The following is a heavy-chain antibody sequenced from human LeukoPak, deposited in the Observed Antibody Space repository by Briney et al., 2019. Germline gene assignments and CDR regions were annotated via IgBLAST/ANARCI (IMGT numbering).Heavy chain of an antibody. CDR2: IDPSSTYI. CDR1: IFTFSSYT. Sequence: GGSLRLSCSASIFTFSSYTMNWVRQAPGKGLEWVSSIDPSSTYIYYADSVKGRFTISRDNAQNSLYLQMNSLRAEDTAVYYCTRGSYGDYEYWGQGTLVTVSS. CDR3: TRGSYGDYEY. J-gene: IGHJ4*02. V-gene: IGHV3-21*01. D-gene: IGHD4-17*01.